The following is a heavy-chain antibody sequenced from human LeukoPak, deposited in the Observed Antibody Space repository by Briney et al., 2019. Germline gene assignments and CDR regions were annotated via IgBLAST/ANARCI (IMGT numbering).Heavy chain of an antibody. CDR2: IYYSGST. J-gene: IGHJ4*02. V-gene: IGHV4-59*08. CDR1: GGSISSYY. D-gene: IGHD7-27*01. Sequence: SETLSLTCTVSGGSISSYYWSWIRQPPGKGLEWIGYIYYSGSTYYNPSLKSRVTISVDTSKDQFSLKLSSVTAADTAVYYCARRVNWDFDYWGQGTLVTVSS. CDR3: ARRVNWDFDY.